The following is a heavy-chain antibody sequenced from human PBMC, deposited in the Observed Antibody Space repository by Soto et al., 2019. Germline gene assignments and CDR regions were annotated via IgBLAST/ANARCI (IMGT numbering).Heavy chain of an antibody. CDR1: GFTFSSYS. Sequence: GSLRLSCAASGFTFSSYSMNWVRQAPGKGLEWVSYISSSSTIYYADSVKGRFTISRDNAKNTLYLQMNSLRAEDTAVYYCTVRPHDAFDIWGQGTMVTVSS. V-gene: IGHV3-48*04. CDR2: ISSSSTI. J-gene: IGHJ3*02. CDR3: TVRPHDAFDI. D-gene: IGHD3-16*02.